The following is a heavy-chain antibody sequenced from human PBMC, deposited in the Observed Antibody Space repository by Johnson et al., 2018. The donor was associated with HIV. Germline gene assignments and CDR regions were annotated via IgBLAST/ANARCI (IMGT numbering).Heavy chain of an antibody. CDR1: GFTFSDYY. J-gene: IGHJ3*02. V-gene: IGHV3-30*03. CDR3: ACGYTYGHDAFDI. CDR2: ISYDGSKK. D-gene: IGHD5-18*01. Sequence: QVQLVESGGGVVRPGGSLTLSCVVSGFTFSDYYMSWIRQAPGKGLEWVAVISYDGSKKDYADSVKGRFTISRDNSKNTLFLQMNSLRAEDTAVYYCACGYTYGHDAFDIWGQGTMVTVSS.